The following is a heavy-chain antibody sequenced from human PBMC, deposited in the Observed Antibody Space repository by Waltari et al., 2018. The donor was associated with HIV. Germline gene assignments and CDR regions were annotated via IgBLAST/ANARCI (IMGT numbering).Heavy chain of an antibody. Sequence: TVSGGSISSSSYYWGWIRQPPGKGLEWIGSIYYSGSTYYNPSLKSRVTISVDTSKNQFSLKLSSVTAADTAVYYCARAVQGYCSGGSCENYFDYWGQGTLVTVSS. CDR2: IYYSGST. CDR3: ARAVQGYCSGGSCENYFDY. D-gene: IGHD2-15*01. V-gene: IGHV4-39*01. J-gene: IGHJ4*02. CDR1: GGSISSSSYY.